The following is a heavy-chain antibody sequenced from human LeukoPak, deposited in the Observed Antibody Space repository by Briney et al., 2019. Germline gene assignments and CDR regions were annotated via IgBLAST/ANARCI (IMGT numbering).Heavy chain of an antibody. CDR3: AGDRDEIYSGYDPAADY. J-gene: IGHJ4*02. CDR2: ISAYNGNT. Sequence: ASVKVSCKASGYTFTSYGISWVRQAPGQGLEWMGWISAYNGNTNYAQKLQGRVTMTTDTSTSTAYMELRSLRSDDTAVYYCAGDRDEIYSGYDPAADYWGQGTLVTVSS. CDR1: GYTFTSYG. D-gene: IGHD5-12*01. V-gene: IGHV1-18*04.